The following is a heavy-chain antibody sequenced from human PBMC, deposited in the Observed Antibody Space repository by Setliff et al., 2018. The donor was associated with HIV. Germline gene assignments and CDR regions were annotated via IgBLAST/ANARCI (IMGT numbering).Heavy chain of an antibody. Sequence: GGSLRLSCAASGFTFSGSAMHWVRQASGKGLEWVGRIRSKGYGSATAYAASVKGRFTISRDDSKKTVDLQMNSLRADDTAVYYCVKDVVKFWSGSGALDFWGPGTLVTVSS. V-gene: IGHV3-73*01. J-gene: IGHJ4*02. CDR1: GFTFSGSA. D-gene: IGHD3-3*01. CDR3: VKDVVKFWSGSGALDF. CDR2: IRSKGYGSAT.